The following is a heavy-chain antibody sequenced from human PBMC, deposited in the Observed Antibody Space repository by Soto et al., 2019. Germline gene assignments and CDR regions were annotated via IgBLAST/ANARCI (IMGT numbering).Heavy chain of an antibody. J-gene: IGHJ4*02. CDR3: ASQELYNWKSVYFDY. CDR2: IYYSGST. D-gene: IGHD1-20*01. CDR1: GDSISSYY. V-gene: IGHV4-59*01. Sequence: SETLSLTCTVSGDSISSYYWSWIRQPPGKGLEWIGNIYYSGSTNYNPSLKSRVTISVDTSKNQFSLKLSSVTAADTAVYYCASQELYNWKSVYFDYWGQGTQVTVSS.